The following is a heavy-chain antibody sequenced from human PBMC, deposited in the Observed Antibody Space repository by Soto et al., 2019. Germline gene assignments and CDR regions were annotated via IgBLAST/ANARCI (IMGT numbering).Heavy chain of an antibody. CDR1: GGSISSYY. D-gene: IGHD3-22*01. CDR2: IYYSGST. CDR3: ARVSGYYDSSGYELDP. V-gene: IGHV4-59*01. Sequence: PSETLSLTCTVSGGSISSYYWSWIRQPPGKGLEWIGYIYYSGSTNYNPSLKSRVTISVDTSKNQFSLKLSSVTAADTAVYYCARVSGYYDSSGYELDPWGQGTLVTVSS. J-gene: IGHJ5*02.